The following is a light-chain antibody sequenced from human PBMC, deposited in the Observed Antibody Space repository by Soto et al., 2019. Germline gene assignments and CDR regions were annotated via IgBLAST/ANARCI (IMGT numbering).Light chain of an antibody. CDR1: QDISNY. Sequence: DLQMTQSPSSLSASVGDRVTITCQASQDISNYLNWYQQKPGKAPKLLIYDASNLETGVPSRFSGSGSGTDFTFTINSLQPEDIATYYCQQYDNLPFGGGTKVEI. J-gene: IGKJ4*01. CDR2: DAS. CDR3: QQYDNLP. V-gene: IGKV1-33*01.